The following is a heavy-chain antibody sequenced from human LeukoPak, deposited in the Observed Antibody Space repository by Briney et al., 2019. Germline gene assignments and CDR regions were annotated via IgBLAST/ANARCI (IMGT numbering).Heavy chain of an antibody. CDR2: IKEDGSGN. J-gene: IGHJ4*02. Sequence: GGSLRLSCAASGFTFSSYWMSWVRQAPGKGLEWVANIKEDGSGNNYVDSVKGRFTISRDNAKNSLYLQMNSLRAEDTAVYYCARDRGSGSLAYYFDYWGQGTLVTVSS. CDR1: GFTFSSYW. D-gene: IGHD3-10*01. V-gene: IGHV3-7*01. CDR3: ARDRGSGSLAYYFDY.